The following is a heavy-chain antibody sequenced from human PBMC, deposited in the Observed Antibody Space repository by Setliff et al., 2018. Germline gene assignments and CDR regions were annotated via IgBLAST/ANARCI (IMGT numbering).Heavy chain of an antibody. D-gene: IGHD3-22*01. J-gene: IGHJ4*02. Sequence: GGSLRLSCAASGFTFRSYAMSWVRQAPGKGLEWVSGVSGSGGSTYYTDSVKGRCTISRDNSKNTLYLQMNSLRAEDTAVYYCAKDSSYSMIVVVIPFDYWGQGTLVTVSS. CDR3: AKDSSYSMIVVVIPFDY. CDR2: VSGSGGST. CDR1: GFTFRSYA. V-gene: IGHV3-23*01.